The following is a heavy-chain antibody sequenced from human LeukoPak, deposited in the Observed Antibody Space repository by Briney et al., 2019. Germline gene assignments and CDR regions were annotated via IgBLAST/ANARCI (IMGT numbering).Heavy chain of an antibody. CDR1: GFSFRSYE. V-gene: IGHV3-48*03. CDR2: ISGSGSII. CDR3: AREDSDYSNYDF. D-gene: IGHD4-11*01. Sequence: PGGSLRLSCAASGFSFRSYEMNWVRQAPGEGLEWVSYISGSGSIIYYADSVKGRFTVSRDNAKNSLYLQMNDLRAEDTAVYYCAREDSDYSNYDFWGQGTLVTVYS. J-gene: IGHJ4*02.